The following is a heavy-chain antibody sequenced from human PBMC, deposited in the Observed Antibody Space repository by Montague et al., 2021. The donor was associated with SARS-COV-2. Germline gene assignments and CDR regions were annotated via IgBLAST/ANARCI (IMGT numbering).Heavy chain of an antibody. Sequence: SETLSLTCAVYGGSFSGYYWSWIRQPPGKGLEWIGDINHSGSTNYNPSLKSRVSISLDTSKNQFSLKLSSVTAADTAVYYCARATVDVTMMVVVMTGVEHYFDFWGQGTLVTVSS. V-gene: IGHV4-34*01. D-gene: IGHD3-22*01. CDR3: ARATVDVTMMVVVMTGVEHYFDF. CDR2: INHSGST. J-gene: IGHJ4*02. CDR1: GGSFSGYY.